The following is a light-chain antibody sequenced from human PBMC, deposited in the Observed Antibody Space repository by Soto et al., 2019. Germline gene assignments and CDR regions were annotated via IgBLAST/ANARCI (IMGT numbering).Light chain of an antibody. CDR3: QHYNSYPGA. CDR2: KAS. J-gene: IGKJ1*01. CDR1: QTISSW. V-gene: IGKV1-5*03. Sequence: DIQMTQSPSTLSGSVGDRVTITCRASQTISSWLAWYQQKPGKAPKLLIYKASTLKSGVPSRFSGSGSGTEFTLTISSLQPDDFATYYCQHYNSYPGAFAQGPKVDLK.